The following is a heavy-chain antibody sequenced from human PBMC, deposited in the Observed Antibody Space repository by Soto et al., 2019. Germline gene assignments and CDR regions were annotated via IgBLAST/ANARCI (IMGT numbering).Heavy chain of an antibody. D-gene: IGHD3-10*01. Sequence: GASVKVSCKASGYTFTSYGISWVRQAPGQGLEWMGWISAYNGNTNYAQKLQGRVTMTTDTSTSTAYMELRSLRSDDTAVYYCARDTLVYVDYYYYYGMDVWGQGTTVTVSS. CDR1: GYTFTSYG. CDR3: ARDTLVYVDYYYYYGMDV. V-gene: IGHV1-18*04. CDR2: ISAYNGNT. J-gene: IGHJ6*02.